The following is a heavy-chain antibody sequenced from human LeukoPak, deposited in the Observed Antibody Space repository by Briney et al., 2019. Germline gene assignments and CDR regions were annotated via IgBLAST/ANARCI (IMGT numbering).Heavy chain of an antibody. J-gene: IGHJ4*02. CDR2: INPNGGGT. CDR3: ARGGAYFDY. Sequence: ASVKVSCKASGNTFTSYYMHWVRQAPGQGLEWMGWINPNGGGTNYAQKFQDTVTMTTDTSISTAYMELSGLRSDDTAVYYCARGGAYFDYWGQGTLVTVSS. V-gene: IGHV1-2*02. D-gene: IGHD4/OR15-4a*01. CDR1: GNTFTSYY.